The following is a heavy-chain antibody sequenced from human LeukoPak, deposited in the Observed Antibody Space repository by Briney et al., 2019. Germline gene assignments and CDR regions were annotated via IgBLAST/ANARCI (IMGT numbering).Heavy chain of an antibody. Sequence: ASVKVSCKASGGTFSSYAISWVRQAPGQGLEWMGGIIPIFGTANYAQKFQGRVTITADESTSTAYMELSSLRSEDTAVYYCASPYDGSGHAGDDAFDIWGQGTMVTVSS. CDR1: GGTFSSYA. V-gene: IGHV1-69*13. CDR2: IIPIFGTA. CDR3: ASPYDGSGHAGDDAFDI. D-gene: IGHD3-22*01. J-gene: IGHJ3*02.